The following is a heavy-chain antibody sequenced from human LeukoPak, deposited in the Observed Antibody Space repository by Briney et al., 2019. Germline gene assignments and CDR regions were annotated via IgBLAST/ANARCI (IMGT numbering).Heavy chain of an antibody. D-gene: IGHD1-20*01. Sequence: PGGSLRLSCAASGFTFSSSAMSWVRQAPGKGLEWVGRIKSQTDGGTTDYAAPVKGRFTISRDDSKNTLHLQMNSLKTEDTAVYYCTTDPYITGTTYWGQGTLVTVSS. J-gene: IGHJ4*02. CDR1: GFTFSSSA. CDR3: TTDPYITGTTY. CDR2: IKSQTDGGTT. V-gene: IGHV3-15*01.